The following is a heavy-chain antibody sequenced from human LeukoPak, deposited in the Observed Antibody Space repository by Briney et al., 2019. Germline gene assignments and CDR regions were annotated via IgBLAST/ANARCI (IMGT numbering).Heavy chain of an antibody. V-gene: IGHV1-8*01. D-gene: IGHD4-23*01. CDR1: GYTFTTYD. CDR2: MNPNSGNT. J-gene: IGHJ5*02. Sequence: ASVKVSCKASGYTFTTYDMNWVRQATGQGLEWMGWMNPNSGNTGHAQKFQGRVTMTRNTSISTAYMELSSLRSEDTAVYYCARGPNKSDGGNSGSAWFDPWGQGTLVTVSS. CDR3: ARGPNKSDGGNSGSAWFDP.